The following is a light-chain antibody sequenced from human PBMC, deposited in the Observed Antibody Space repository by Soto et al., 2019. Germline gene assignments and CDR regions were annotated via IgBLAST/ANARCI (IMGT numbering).Light chain of an antibody. CDR3: RQYGSSPLYT. CDR2: GAS. CDR1: QSLSLSGY. Sequence: EIVLTQSPGTLSLSPGERATLSCRASQSLSLSGYLAWYQQKPGQAPRLLIYGASSRATGIPDRFSGSGSGTDFTLTISRLEPEDFAVYYCRQYGSSPLYTFGQGTKLEIK. J-gene: IGKJ2*01. V-gene: IGKV3-20*01.